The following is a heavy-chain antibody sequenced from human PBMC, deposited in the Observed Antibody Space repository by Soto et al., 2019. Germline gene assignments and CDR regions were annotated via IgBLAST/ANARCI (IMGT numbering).Heavy chain of an antibody. V-gene: IGHV4-34*01. J-gene: IGHJ4*02. D-gene: IGHD5-18*01. CDR2: IKHSGST. Sequence: QVQLQQWGAGLLKPSETLSLTCAVYGGSFSGYYWSWIRQPPGKGLEWIGEIKHSGSTNYNTSLKSRVTISVETSKNQFSLKLSSVTAADTAVYYCARRAPRYSYAVDWGQGTLVTVSS. CDR1: GGSFSGYY. CDR3: ARRAPRYSYAVD.